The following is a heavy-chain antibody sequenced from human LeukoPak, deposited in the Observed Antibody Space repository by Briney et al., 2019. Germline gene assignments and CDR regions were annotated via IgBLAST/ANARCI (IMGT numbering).Heavy chain of an antibody. V-gene: IGHV3-23*01. J-gene: IGHJ4*02. CDR1: GFTVSSNY. CDR2: LSGSGGST. D-gene: IGHD2-2*01. Sequence: PGGSLRLSCAASGFTVSSNYLSWVRQAPGKGLEWVSALSGSGGSTYYADSVKGRFTISRDNSKNTLYLQMNSLRAEDTAKYYCAKVASLCTSTSCVRGGFDYWGQGTLVTVS. CDR3: AKVASLCTSTSCVRGGFDY.